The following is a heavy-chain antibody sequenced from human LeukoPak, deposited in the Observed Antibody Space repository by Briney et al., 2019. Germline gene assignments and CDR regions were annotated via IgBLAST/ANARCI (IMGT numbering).Heavy chain of an antibody. CDR3: AKDQFTYYYDSSGYYYSFDY. D-gene: IGHD3-22*01. CDR1: GFTFSSYG. Sequence: GGSLRLSCAASGFTFSSYGMHWVRQAPGKGLEWVSAISGSGGSTYYADSVKGRFTISRDNSKNTLYLQMNSLRAEDTAVYYCAKDQFTYYYDSSGYYYSFDYWGQGTLVTVSS. CDR2: ISGSGGST. J-gene: IGHJ4*02. V-gene: IGHV3-23*01.